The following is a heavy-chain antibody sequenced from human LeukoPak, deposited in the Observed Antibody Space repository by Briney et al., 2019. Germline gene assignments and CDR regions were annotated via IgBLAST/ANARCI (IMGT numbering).Heavy chain of an antibody. J-gene: IGHJ4*02. D-gene: IGHD6-13*01. CDR3: ARDRIAAAGPYFDY. CDR2: IYYSGST. V-gene: IGHV4-39*07. CDR1: GGSISSSSYY. Sequence: SETLSLTCTVSGGSISSSSYYWGWIRQPPGKGLEWIGSIYYSGSTYYNPSLKSRVTISVDTSKNQFSLKLSSVTAADTAVYYCARDRIAAAGPYFDYWGQGTLVTVSS.